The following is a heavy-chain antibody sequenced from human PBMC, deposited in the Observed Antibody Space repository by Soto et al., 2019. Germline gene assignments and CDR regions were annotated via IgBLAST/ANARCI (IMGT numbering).Heavy chain of an antibody. Sequence: GGSMRLSSTASGLNFSNYAMHWVRQATGKGLEWVTVISYDGSHKYYADSVKGRFTVSRDNSRNTLYLQMDSLRPEDTALYYCARNGDCTDGECAPYYYYGVDVWGQGTTVTVSS. D-gene: IGHD2-8*01. CDR3: ARNGDCTDGECAPYYYYGVDV. CDR1: GLNFSNYA. J-gene: IGHJ6*02. CDR2: ISYDGSHK. V-gene: IGHV3-30-3*01.